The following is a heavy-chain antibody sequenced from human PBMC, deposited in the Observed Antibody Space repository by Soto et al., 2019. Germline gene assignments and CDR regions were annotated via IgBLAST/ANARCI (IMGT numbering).Heavy chain of an antibody. D-gene: IGHD2-2*01. CDR2: ISYDGSNK. V-gene: IGHV3-30*18. J-gene: IGHJ4*02. CDR1: GFTSSSYG. Sequence: GCLRLSCAASGFTSSSYGMHWVRQAPGKGLEWVAVISYDGSNKYYADSVKGRFTISRDNSKNTLYLQMNSLRAEDTAVYYCAKEDGVVPAATDYWGQGTLVTVSS. CDR3: AKEDGVVPAATDY.